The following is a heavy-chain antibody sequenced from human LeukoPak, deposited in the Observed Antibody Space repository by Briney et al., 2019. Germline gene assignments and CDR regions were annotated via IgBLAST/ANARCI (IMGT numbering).Heavy chain of an antibody. CDR1: GYSFATYW. CDR2: IYPGDSDT. CDR3: ARADCYSDRNRAEYFHH. Sequence: GESLKISCKASGYSFATYWIGWVRQMPGKGLEWMGIIYPGDSDTRYSPSFQGQVSISADTSVTTAYLQWSSLQASDTAIYYCARADCYSDRNRAEYFHHWGQGTLVTVSS. D-gene: IGHD2-21*02. V-gene: IGHV5-51*01. J-gene: IGHJ1*01.